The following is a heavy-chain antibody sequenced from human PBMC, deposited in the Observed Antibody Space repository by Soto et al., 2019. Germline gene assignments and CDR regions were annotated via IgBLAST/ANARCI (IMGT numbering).Heavy chain of an antibody. CDR1: GGTFSIYA. Sequence: SRKSCCEASGGTFSIYAISWVRQAPGQGLEWMGGIIPIFGTANYAQKFQGRVTITADKSTSTAYMELSSLRSEDTAVYYCASSATRLSPSYYGMDVCGQRTTVTVPS. J-gene: IGHJ6*02. CDR3: ASSATRLSPSYYGMDV. D-gene: IGHD6-6*01. V-gene: IGHV1-69*06. CDR2: IIPIFGTA.